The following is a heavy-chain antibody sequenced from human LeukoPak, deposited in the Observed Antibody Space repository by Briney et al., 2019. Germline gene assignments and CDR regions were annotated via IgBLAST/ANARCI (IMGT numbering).Heavy chain of an antibody. CDR1: GYTFTNYG. J-gene: IGHJ4*02. V-gene: IGHV1-18*01. Sequence: ASVKVSCKASGYTFTNYGISWVRQAPGQGLEWMGWSGPYNGNTNYAQKLQSRITMTIEKSTSTAYMELRSLRCDDKAMDYCARRAPGKLAADYWGQGTLVTVSS. D-gene: IGHD1-1*01. CDR3: ARRAPGKLAADY. CDR2: SGPYNGNT.